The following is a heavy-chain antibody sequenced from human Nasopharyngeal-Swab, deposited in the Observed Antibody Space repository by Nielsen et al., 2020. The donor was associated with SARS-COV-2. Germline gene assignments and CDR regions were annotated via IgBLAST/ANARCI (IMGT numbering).Heavy chain of an antibody. CDR3: AKAPYLRGLDV. D-gene: IGHD2-21*01. CDR1: GFTFSSCA. J-gene: IGHJ6*02. Sequence: GESLKISCAASGFTFSSCAMSWVRQAPGKGLEWVSIISGSGDTTYYADSVNDRFTISRDNSKNTLYLQMNSLRVEDTALYYCAKAPYLRGLDVWGQGTTVTVSS. CDR2: ISGSGDTT. V-gene: IGHV3-23*01.